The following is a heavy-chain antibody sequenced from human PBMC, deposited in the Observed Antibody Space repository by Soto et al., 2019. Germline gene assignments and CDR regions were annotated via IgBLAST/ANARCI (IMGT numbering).Heavy chain of an antibody. CDR3: ASKPDCLYYFDF. D-gene: IGHD2-21*02. CDR2: IFSTGNT. Sequence: QVQLQESGPGLVKPSDTLSLTCGVSGSSINSNNWWAWIRQPPGKGLEWVGYIFSTGNTIYNPSLKGRLSMSVDTSNNQLSLRLNSVTAVDTAVYFCASKPDCLYYFDFWGQGTLVTVSS. V-gene: IGHV4-28*01. J-gene: IGHJ4*02. CDR1: GSSINSNNW.